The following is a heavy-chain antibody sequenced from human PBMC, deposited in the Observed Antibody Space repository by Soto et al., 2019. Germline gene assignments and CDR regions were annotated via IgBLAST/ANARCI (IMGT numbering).Heavy chain of an antibody. D-gene: IGHD3-22*01. CDR2: IIPIYGTA. J-gene: IGHJ4*02. V-gene: IGHV1-69*13. CDR1: GGTFSSYA. Sequence: SVKVSCKASGGTFSSYAISWVRQAPGQGLEWMGGIIPIYGTANYAQKFQGRVTITADESTSTAYMELSSLRSEDTAVYYCASRALDSSGYYFDYWGQGTLVTVSS. CDR3: ASRALDSSGYYFDY.